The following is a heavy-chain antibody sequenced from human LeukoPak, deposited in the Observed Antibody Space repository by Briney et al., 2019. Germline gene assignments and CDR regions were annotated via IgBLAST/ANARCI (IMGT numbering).Heavy chain of an antibody. Sequence: GGSLRLSCAASGFTFSSYSMNWVRQAPGKGLEWVSSISSSSSYIYYADSVKGRFTISRDNAKNSLYLQMNSLGAEDTAVYYCARDKQLPPDYYYYGMDVWGQGTTVTVSS. CDR2: ISSSSSYI. J-gene: IGHJ6*02. V-gene: IGHV3-21*01. CDR3: ARDKQLPPDYYYYGMDV. D-gene: IGHD6-13*01. CDR1: GFTFSSYS.